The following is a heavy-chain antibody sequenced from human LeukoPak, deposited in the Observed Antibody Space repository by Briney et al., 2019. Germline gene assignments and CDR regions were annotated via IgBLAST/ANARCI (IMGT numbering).Heavy chain of an antibody. V-gene: IGHV4-38-2*01. CDR1: GYSISSGYY. CDR3: ARVGSGYVVIDY. Sequence: PSETLSLTCAVSGYSISSGYYWGWIRQPPGKGLEWIGSIYHSGSTYYNPSLKSRVTISLDTSKNQFSLKLSSVTAADTAVYYCARVGSGYVVIDYWGQGTLITVSS. CDR2: IYHSGST. D-gene: IGHD3-22*01. J-gene: IGHJ4*02.